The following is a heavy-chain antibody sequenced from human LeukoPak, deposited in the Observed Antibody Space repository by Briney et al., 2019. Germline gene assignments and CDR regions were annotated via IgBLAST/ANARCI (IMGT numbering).Heavy chain of an antibody. Sequence: GGSLRLSCAASGFTFSDYYMSWIRQAPGKGLEWVSYISSSGSTIYYADSVKGRFTISRDNSKNTLYLQMNSLRAEDTAVYYCAKACGYYDFWSGYWEEDYFDYWGQGTLVTVSS. V-gene: IGHV3-11*04. CDR1: GFTFSDYY. D-gene: IGHD3-3*01. J-gene: IGHJ4*02. CDR2: ISSSGSTI. CDR3: AKACGYYDFWSGYWEEDYFDY.